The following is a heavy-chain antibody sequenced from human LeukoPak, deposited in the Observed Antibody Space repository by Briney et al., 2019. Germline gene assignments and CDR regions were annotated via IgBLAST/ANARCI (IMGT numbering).Heavy chain of an antibody. CDR2: ISGSGGST. Sequence: ESLTLSWAAARVTSSSYAMSWVRQAPGKGMEWVSAISGSGGSTYYADSVKGRFTISRDNSKNTLYLQMNSLRAEDTAVYYCAKRMVRGCFDIWGQGTMVTVSS. CDR1: RVTSSSYA. J-gene: IGHJ3*02. CDR3: AKRMVRGCFDI. D-gene: IGHD3-10*01. V-gene: IGHV3-23*01.